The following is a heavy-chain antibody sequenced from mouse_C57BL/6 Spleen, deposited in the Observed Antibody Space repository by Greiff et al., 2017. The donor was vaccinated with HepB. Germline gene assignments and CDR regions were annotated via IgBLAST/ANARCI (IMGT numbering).Heavy chain of an antibody. CDR1: GYSITSGYY. CDR3: ARGDYDADYYAMDY. CDR2: ISYDGSN. J-gene: IGHJ4*01. D-gene: IGHD2-4*01. Sequence: ESGPGLVKPSQSLSLTCSVTGYSITSGYYWNWIRQFPGNKLEWMGYISYDGSNNYNPSLKNRISITRDTSKNQFFLKLNSVTTEDTATYYCARGDYDADYYAMDYWGQGTSVTVSS. V-gene: IGHV3-6*01.